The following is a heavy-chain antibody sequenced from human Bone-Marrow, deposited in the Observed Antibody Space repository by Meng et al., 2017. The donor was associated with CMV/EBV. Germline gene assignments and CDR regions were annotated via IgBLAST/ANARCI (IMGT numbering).Heavy chain of an antibody. CDR1: GGTFSSYA. J-gene: IGHJ4*02. CDR3: ARWNWNQQSFDY. D-gene: IGHD1-1*01. CDR2: IIPIFGTA. Sequence: SVKVSCKASGGTFSSYAISWVRQAPGQGLEWMGGIIPIFGTANYAQKFQGRVTITTDESTSTAYMELSSLRSEDTAVYYCARWNWNQQSFDYWGQGTLVTVAS. V-gene: IGHV1-69*05.